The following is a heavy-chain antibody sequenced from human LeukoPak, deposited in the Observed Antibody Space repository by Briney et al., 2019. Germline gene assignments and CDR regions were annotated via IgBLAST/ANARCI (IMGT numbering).Heavy chain of an antibody. V-gene: IGHV1-18*01. Sequence: ASVKVSCKASGYTFTSYGISWVRQAPGQGLEWMGWISAYNGNTNYAQKLQGRVTMTTDTSPSTAYRERKSLRSDDTAVYYCARVETYYYDSSGYAHWGQGTLVIVSS. CDR3: ARVETYYYDSSGYAH. J-gene: IGHJ4*02. CDR1: GYTFTSYG. D-gene: IGHD3-22*01. CDR2: ISAYNGNT.